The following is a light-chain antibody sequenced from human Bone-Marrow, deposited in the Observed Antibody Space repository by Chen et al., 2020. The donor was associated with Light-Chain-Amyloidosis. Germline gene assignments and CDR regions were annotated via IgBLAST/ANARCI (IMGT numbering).Light chain of an antibody. CDR1: NIGSTS. CDR2: DDS. V-gene: IGLV3-21*02. J-gene: IGLJ3*02. Sequence: YVRAQPSSVSVAPGQTATIACGGNNIGSTSVNWYQQTQGQAPLLVVYDDSDRPSGIPERLSGSNSGNTATLTISRVEAGDEADYYCQVWDRSSDRPVFGGGTKLTVL. CDR3: QVWDRSSDRPV.